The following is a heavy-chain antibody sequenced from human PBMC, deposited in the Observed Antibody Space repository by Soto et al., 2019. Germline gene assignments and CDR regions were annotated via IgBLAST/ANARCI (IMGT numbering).Heavy chain of an antibody. CDR2: IYYSGST. J-gene: IGHJ4*02. CDR1: GGSISSGYY. CDR3: ARAAGDYFDY. Sequence: QVQLQESGPGLVKPSQTLSLTCTVSGGSISSGYYWSWIRQHPGKGLEWIGYIYYSGSTYYNPSLKSRVTISVDTSKNQFSLKLSSVTAADTAVYYCARAAGDYFDYWGQGTLVTVSS. V-gene: IGHV4-31*03.